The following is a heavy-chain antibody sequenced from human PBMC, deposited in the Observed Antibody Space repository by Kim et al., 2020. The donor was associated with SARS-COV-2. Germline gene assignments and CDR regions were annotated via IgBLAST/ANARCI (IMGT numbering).Heavy chain of an antibody. Sequence: GGYLRLSCAASGFTFSSYAMSWVRQAPGKGLEWVSAISGSGGSTYYADSVKGRFTISRDNSKNTLYLQMNSLRAEDTAVYYCAKVFRAGVSSGYYRAHDAFDIWGQGTMVTVSS. J-gene: IGHJ3*02. CDR3: AKVFRAGVSSGYYRAHDAFDI. CDR2: ISGSGGST. CDR1: GFTFSSYA. V-gene: IGHV3-23*01. D-gene: IGHD3-22*01.